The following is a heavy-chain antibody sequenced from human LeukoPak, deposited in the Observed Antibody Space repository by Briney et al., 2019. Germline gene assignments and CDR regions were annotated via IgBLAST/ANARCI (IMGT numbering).Heavy chain of an antibody. D-gene: IGHD3-10*01. CDR3: ARDSRHGGYYYYMDV. V-gene: IGHV1-18*01. J-gene: IGHJ6*03. CDR1: GYTFTIYG. CDR2: VSAYNGNT. Sequence: ASVKVSCKASGYTFTIYGISWVRQAPGQGLEWMGWVSAYNGNTNYAQKLQGRVTMTTDTSTSTAYMELRSLRSDDTAVYYCARDSRHGGYYYYMDVWGKGTTVTVSS.